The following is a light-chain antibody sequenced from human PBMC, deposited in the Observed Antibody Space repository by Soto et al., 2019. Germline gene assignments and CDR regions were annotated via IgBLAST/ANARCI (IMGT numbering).Light chain of an antibody. J-gene: IGLJ2*01. CDR3: WSYGSSGV. V-gene: IGLV2-23*01. Sequence: QSALTQPASVSGSPGPSITISCTGSSNDVGTYNLVSWYQHHPGQAPKLIIYEASKSHAGVPNRFSGSKSGNTGSLTISGLHAEDEADYYCWSYGSSGVFVGGTKLTVL. CDR1: SNDVGTYNL. CDR2: EAS.